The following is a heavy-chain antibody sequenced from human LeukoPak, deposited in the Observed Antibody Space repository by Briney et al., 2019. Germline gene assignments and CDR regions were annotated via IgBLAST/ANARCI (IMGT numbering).Heavy chain of an antibody. V-gene: IGHV1-18*04. J-gene: IGHJ3*02. CDR3: ARDIQELSAFDI. CDR1: GYTFTADI. D-gene: IGHD4-11*01. Sequence: ASVKVSSTASGYTFTADIMYWVRQAPGHGLERIGWISAYNGNTNYAQKLQGRVTMTTDTSTSTAYMELRSLRSDDTAVYYCARDIQELSAFDIWGQGTMVTVSS. CDR2: ISAYNGNT.